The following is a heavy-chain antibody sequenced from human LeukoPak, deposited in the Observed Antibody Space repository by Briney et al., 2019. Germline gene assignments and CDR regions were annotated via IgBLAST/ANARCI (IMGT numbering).Heavy chain of an antibody. CDR1: GFSLSTSGIC. CDR3: AHRIGYSNGYYFDY. J-gene: IGHJ4*02. CDR2: IYWDDDK. D-gene: IGHD4-11*01. V-gene: IGHV2-5*08. Sequence: SGPTLVNPPQTLTLTCTFSGFSLSTSGICVSWIRQPPGKALEWLALIYWDDDKRYRPSLKSRLTITKDTSKNQVVLTMTNMDPVDTATYYCAHRIGYSNGYYFDYWGQGTLVTVSS.